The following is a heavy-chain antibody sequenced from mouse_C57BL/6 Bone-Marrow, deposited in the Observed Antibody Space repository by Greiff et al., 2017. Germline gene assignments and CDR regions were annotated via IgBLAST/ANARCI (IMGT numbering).Heavy chain of an antibody. CDR2: INPSNGGT. CDR1: GYTFTSYY. D-gene: IGHD2-5*01. Sequence: QVQLQQPGAELVKPGASVKLSCKSSGYTFTSYYISWVKQRPGQGLEWIGGINPSNGGTNFNEKFKSKATLTADKSSNTAYMQLTSLTSEDSAVYYCARPYYSNNWYFDVWGTGTTVTVSS. J-gene: IGHJ1*03. V-gene: IGHV1S81*02. CDR3: ARPYYSNNWYFDV.